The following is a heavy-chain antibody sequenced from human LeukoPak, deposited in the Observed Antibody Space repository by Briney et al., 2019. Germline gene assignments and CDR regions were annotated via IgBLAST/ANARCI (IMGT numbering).Heavy chain of an antibody. CDR2: IYYSGST. CDR3: ARGGYNWNDEVFDY. J-gene: IGHJ4*02. V-gene: IGHV4-31*03. D-gene: IGHD1-1*01. Sequence: SETLSLTCTVSGGSISSGGYYWSWIRQHPGKGLGWIGYIYYSGSTYYNPSLKSRVTISVDTSKNQFSLKLSSVTAADTAVYYCARGGYNWNDEVFDYWGQGTLVTVSS. CDR1: GGSISSGGYY.